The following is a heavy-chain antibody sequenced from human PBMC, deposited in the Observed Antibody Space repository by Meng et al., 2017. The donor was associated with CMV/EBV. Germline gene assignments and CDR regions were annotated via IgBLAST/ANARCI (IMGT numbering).Heavy chain of an antibody. V-gene: IGHV4-34*01. CDR2: INHSGST. Sequence: QGQLQQWGAGLLKPSETRSLTCDVYGGSFSGYNWSWIRQPPGKGLEWIGEINHSGSTNYNPSLKSRVTISVDTSKNQFSLKLSSVTAADTAVYYCARGGNWFDPWGQGTLVTVSS. CDR3: ARGGNWFDP. J-gene: IGHJ5*02. CDR1: GGSFSGYN.